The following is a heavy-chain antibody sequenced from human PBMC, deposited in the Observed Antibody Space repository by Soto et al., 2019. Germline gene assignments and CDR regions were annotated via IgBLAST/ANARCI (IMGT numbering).Heavy chain of an antibody. J-gene: IGHJ6*02. CDR2: ISYDGSNK. CDR3: ARGLAAAGDRYYYYYGTDV. Sequence: QVQMVESGGGVVQPGRSLRLSCAASGFTFSSYAMHWVRQAPGKGLEWVAVISYDGSNKYYADSVKGRFTISRDNSKNTLYLQMNSLRAEDTAVYYCARGLAAAGDRYYYYYGTDVWGQGTTVTVSS. V-gene: IGHV3-30-3*01. CDR1: GFTFSSYA. D-gene: IGHD6-13*01.